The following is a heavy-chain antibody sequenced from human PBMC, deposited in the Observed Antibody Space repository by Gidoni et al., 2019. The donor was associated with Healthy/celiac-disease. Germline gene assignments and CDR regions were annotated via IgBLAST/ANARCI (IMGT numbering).Heavy chain of an antibody. CDR2: IYYSGST. V-gene: IGHV4-59*01. CDR3: ARWVAAAGTSWFDP. CDR1: GGSISSYY. J-gene: IGHJ5*02. Sequence: QVQLQESGPGLVKPSETLSLTCTVSGGSISSYYWSWIRQPPGKGLGWIGYIYYSGSTNYNPSLKSRVTISVDTSKNQFSLKLSSVTAADTAVYYCARWVAAAGTSWFDPWGQGTLVTVSS. D-gene: IGHD6-13*01.